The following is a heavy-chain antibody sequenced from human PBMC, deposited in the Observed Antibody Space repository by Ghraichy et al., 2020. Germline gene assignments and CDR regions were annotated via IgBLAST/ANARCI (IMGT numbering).Heavy chain of an antibody. Sequence: SETLSLTCTVSGGSISSGDYYWSWIRQPPGKGLEWIGYIYYSGSTYYNPSPKSRVTISVDTSKNQFSLKLSSVTAADTAVYYCARGYYSNYGTFVDYWGQGTLVTVSS. CDR3: ARGYYSNYGTFVDY. CDR1: GGSISSGDYY. V-gene: IGHV4-30-4*01. J-gene: IGHJ4*02. CDR2: IYYSGST. D-gene: IGHD4-11*01.